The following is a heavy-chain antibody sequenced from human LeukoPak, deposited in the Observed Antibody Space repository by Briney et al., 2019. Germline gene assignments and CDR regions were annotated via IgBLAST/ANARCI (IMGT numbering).Heavy chain of an antibody. Sequence: GGSLRLSCAASGFTFSSYWMSWVRQAPGKGLEWVANIKQDGSEKYYVDSVKGRFTISRDNSKNTLYLQMNSLRAEDTAVYYCAKVSGVGLLPFDYWGQGTLVTVSS. D-gene: IGHD3-22*01. CDR3: AKVSGVGLLPFDY. CDR2: IKQDGSEK. CDR1: GFTFSSYW. V-gene: IGHV3-7*03. J-gene: IGHJ4*02.